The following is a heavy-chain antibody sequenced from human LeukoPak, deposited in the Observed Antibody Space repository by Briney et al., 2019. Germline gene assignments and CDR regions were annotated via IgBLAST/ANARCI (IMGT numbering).Heavy chain of an antibody. CDR3: ATYYYDSSGYSFSFDY. J-gene: IGHJ4*02. V-gene: IGHV4-59*01. Sequence: PSGTLSLTCAVSGGSISSYYWSWIRQPPGKGLEWIGYIYYSGSTNYNPSLKSRVTISVDTSKNQFSLKLSSVTAADTAVYYCATYYYDSSGYSFSFDYWGQGTLVTVSS. CDR1: GGSISSYY. CDR2: IYYSGST. D-gene: IGHD3-22*01.